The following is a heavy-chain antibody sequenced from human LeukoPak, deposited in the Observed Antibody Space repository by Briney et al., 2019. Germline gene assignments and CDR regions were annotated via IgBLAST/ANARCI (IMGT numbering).Heavy chain of an antibody. D-gene: IGHD3-3*01. CDR2: IIPIFGTA. Sequence: ASVKVSCTASGGTFNSYAISWVRQAPGQGLEWMGGIIPIFGTANYAQTFQGRVTITADESTSTAYMELSSLRSEDTAVYYCARSLPRFNWFDPWGQGTLVTVSS. V-gene: IGHV1-69*13. J-gene: IGHJ5*02. CDR3: ARSLPRFNWFDP. CDR1: GGTFNSYA.